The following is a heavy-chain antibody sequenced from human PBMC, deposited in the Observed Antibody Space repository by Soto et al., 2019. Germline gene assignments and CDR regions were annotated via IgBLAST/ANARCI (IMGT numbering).Heavy chain of an antibody. J-gene: IGHJ6*02. CDR3: ARNLGYCSSTSCYSVYYYYGMDV. V-gene: IGHV4-4*02. D-gene: IGHD2-2*01. CDR1: GGSISSSNW. CDR2: IYHSGST. Sequence: PSETLSLTCAVSGGSISSSNWGSWVRQPPGXGLEWIGEIYHSGSTNYNPSLKSRVTISVDKSKNQFSLKLSSVTAADTAVYYCARNLGYCSSTSCYSVYYYYGMDVWGQGTTFTVSS.